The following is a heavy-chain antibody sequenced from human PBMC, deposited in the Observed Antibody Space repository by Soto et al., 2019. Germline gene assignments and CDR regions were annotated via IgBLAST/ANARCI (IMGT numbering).Heavy chain of an antibody. Sequence: QVQLAESGGGLVEPGGYLRISCAASGFTFSDYDMSWIRQSPGKGLEWVSFVSSSGTTMYFADSVKGRFTISRDNAKNSLYLIMNSLRAEDTALYYCARMGPRAARPSYWGQGTLVTVSS. V-gene: IGHV3-11*01. CDR2: VSSSGTTM. CDR1: GFTFSDYD. CDR3: ARMGPRAARPSY. D-gene: IGHD6-6*01. J-gene: IGHJ4*02.